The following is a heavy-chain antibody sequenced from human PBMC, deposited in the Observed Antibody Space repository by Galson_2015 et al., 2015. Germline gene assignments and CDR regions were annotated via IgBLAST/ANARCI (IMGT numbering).Heavy chain of an antibody. D-gene: IGHD3-22*01. CDR2: IKQDGSEK. V-gene: IGHV3-7*03. CDR1: GFTFSSYW. J-gene: IGHJ4*02. Sequence: SLRLSCAASGFTFSSYWMSWVRQAPGKGLEWVANIKQDGSEKYYVDSVKGRFTISRDNAKNSLYLQMNSLRAEDTAVYYCARVQTYYYDSSGWRYWGQGTLVTVSS. CDR3: ARVQTYYYDSSGWRY.